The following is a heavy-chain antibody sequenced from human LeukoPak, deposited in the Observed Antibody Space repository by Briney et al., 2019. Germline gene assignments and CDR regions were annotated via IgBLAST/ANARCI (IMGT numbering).Heavy chain of an antibody. CDR2: ISIDGSST. D-gene: IGHD6-19*01. J-gene: IGHJ4*02. Sequence: GGSLRLSCAASGFTFGSHWMHWVRQAPGKGQVWVSRISIDGSSTNYADSVKGRFTISRDNAKNTLYLQMNSLRAEDTAVYYCARRLQGGSGSYYFDYWGQGTLVTVSS. V-gene: IGHV3-74*01. CDR3: ARRLQGGSGSYYFDY. CDR1: GFTFGSHW.